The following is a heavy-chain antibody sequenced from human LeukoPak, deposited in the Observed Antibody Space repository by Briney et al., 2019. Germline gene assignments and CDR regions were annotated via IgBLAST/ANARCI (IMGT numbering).Heavy chain of an antibody. D-gene: IGHD3-3*01. J-gene: IGHJ3*02. CDR1: GFTVSSNS. CDR3: ARGLGVVTPGGDAFDI. V-gene: IGHV3-53*01. CDR2: IYSDNT. Sequence: GGSLRLSCTVSGFTVSSNSMSWVRQAPGKGLEWVSFIYSDNTHYSDSVKGRFTISRDNAKNSLYLQMNSLRAEDTALYYCARGLGVVTPGGDAFDIWGQGTMVTVSS.